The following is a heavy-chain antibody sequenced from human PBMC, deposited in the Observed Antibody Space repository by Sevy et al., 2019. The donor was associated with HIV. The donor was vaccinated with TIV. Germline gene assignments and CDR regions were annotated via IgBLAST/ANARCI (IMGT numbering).Heavy chain of an antibody. CDR3: ARYPIVVVPAAEYYLDY. V-gene: IGHV5-51*01. Sequence: GETLKISCKGSGYTFTNYWIGWVRQMPGKGLEWMGIIYPGDSDTRYSPSFQGQVTISADKSISTAYLQWSSLKASDTAMYYCARYPIVVVPAAEYYLDYWGQGTLVTVSS. J-gene: IGHJ4*02. CDR2: IYPGDSDT. D-gene: IGHD2-2*01. CDR1: GYTFTNYW.